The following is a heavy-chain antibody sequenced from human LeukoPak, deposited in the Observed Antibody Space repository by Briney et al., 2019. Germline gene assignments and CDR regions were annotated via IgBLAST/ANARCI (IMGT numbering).Heavy chain of an antibody. D-gene: IGHD3-10*01. V-gene: IGHV4-59*01. Sequence: PSETLSLTCTVSGGSISSYYWSWIRQPPGKGLEWIGYIYYSGSTNYNPSLKSRVTISVDTSKNQFSLKLSSVTAADMAVYYCARDYGAFDIWGQGTMVTVSS. CDR3: ARDYGAFDI. CDR2: IYYSGST. CDR1: GGSISSYY. J-gene: IGHJ3*02.